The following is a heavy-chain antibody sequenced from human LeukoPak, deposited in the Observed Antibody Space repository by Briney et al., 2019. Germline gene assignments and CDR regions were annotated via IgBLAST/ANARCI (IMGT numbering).Heavy chain of an antibody. CDR1: GGSFSGYY. CDR3: ARLGGSFDP. D-gene: IGHD2-15*01. Sequence: SVTLSLTCAVYGGSFSGYYWSWIRQPPGKGLEWIGEINHSGTTNYNPSLKSRVTISVDTSKNQFSLKLSSVTAADTAVYYCARLGGSFDPWGQGTLVTVSS. V-gene: IGHV4-34*01. CDR2: INHSGTT. J-gene: IGHJ5*02.